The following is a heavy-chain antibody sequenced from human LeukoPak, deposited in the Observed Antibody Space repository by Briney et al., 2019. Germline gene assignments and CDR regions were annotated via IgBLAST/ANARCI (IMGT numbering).Heavy chain of an antibody. D-gene: IGHD4-23*01. CDR1: GFTFSSYG. J-gene: IGHJ4*02. CDR2: ISYDGSNK. V-gene: IGHV3-30*03. CDR3: ARILRWPNPFDQ. Sequence: GGSLRLSCAASGFTFSSYGMHWVRQAPGKGLEWVAVISYDGSNKYYADSVKGRFTISRDNSKNTLYLQMNSLRAEDTAVYYCARILRWPNPFDQWGQGTLVTVSS.